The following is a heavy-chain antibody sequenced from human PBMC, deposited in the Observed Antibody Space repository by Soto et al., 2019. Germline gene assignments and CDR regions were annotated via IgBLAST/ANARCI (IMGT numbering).Heavy chain of an antibody. Sequence: GGSLRLSCSASGFTFDAYSLHWVRQLPGKGLEWVAGISGDSGSSGYADSVRGRFTVSRDNAKNSLFLQMSSLSPEDTALYYCTKRRSARPGFDAFDLWGQGTMVTVSS. CDR3: TKRRSARPGFDAFDL. CDR2: ISGDSGSS. V-gene: IGHV3-9*01. CDR1: GFTFDAYS. J-gene: IGHJ3*01.